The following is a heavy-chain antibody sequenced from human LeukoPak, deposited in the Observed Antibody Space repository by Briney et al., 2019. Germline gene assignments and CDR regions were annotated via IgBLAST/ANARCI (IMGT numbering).Heavy chain of an antibody. CDR3: AKDPRLGDYVLGAFDI. D-gene: IGHD4-17*01. CDR2: IWYDGSNK. CDR1: GFTFSSYG. J-gene: IGHJ3*02. V-gene: IGHV3-33*06. Sequence: GGSLRLSCAAPGFTFSSYGMHWVRQAPGKGLERVAVIWYDGSNKYYADSVKGRFTISRDNSKNTLYLQMNSLRAEDTAVYYCAKDPRLGDYVLGAFDIWGQGTMVTVSS.